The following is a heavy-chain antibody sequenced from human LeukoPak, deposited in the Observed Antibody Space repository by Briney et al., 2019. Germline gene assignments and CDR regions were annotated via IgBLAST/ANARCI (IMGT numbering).Heavy chain of an antibody. Sequence: GGSLRLSCAAAGFTFSKTWMSWVRQAPGKGLAWVASINEDGSEKYYVDSVKGRFTISRDNAKNSLYLQMNSLRAEDTAVYYCARAYHPAPGFSSTSCFAYWGQGTLVTVSS. CDR1: GFTFSKTW. CDR2: INEDGSEK. V-gene: IGHV3-7*01. J-gene: IGHJ4*02. D-gene: IGHD2-2*01. CDR3: ARAYHPAPGFSSTSCFAY.